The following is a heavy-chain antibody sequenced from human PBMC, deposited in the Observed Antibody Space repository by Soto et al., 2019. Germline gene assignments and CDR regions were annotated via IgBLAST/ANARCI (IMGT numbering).Heavy chain of an antibody. V-gene: IGHV4-4*02. D-gene: IGHD1-7*01. CDR3: ASRNPGTSVDY. CDR2: IYRTGST. Sequence: SETLSLTCAVSAGSFTSNNWWTWVRQPPGQGLEWIGEIYRTGSTNYNPSLKSRDTISLDKSENQISLKVTSLTDADTAVYYCASRNPGTSVDYWGQGTLVTVSS. CDR1: AGSFTSNNW. J-gene: IGHJ4*02.